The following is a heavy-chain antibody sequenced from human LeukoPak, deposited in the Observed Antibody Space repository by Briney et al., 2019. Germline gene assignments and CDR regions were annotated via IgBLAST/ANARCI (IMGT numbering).Heavy chain of an antibody. CDR2: TYYSGST. D-gene: IGHD6-13*01. CDR3: ARYSIEEGCTLGWFDR. CDR1: GGSISSSNYY. V-gene: IGHV4-39*02. Sequence: SETLSLTCTVSGGSISSSNYYWVWNPHPPGKGREGLGNTYYSGSTYYNPTLKIPVTISVDTSQFHFSLNLISVTAADTALYSCARYSIEEGCTLGWFDRWGKGALVIVSS. J-gene: IGHJ5*02.